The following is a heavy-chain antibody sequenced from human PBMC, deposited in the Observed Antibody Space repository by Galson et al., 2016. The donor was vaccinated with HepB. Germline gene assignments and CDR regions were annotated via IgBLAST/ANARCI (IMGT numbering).Heavy chain of an antibody. V-gene: IGHV3-9*01. CDR1: GFTFDDYA. Sequence: SLRLSCAASGFTFDDYAMHWVRQAPGKGLEWVSGINWNSDNVGYADSVKGRFTISRDNAKNSLYLQMHSLRAEDTALYYCAKDIAPFRPTQPEYWGLGTLVTVS. CDR3: AKDIAPFRPTQPEY. J-gene: IGHJ4*02. D-gene: IGHD1-1*01. CDR2: INWNSDNV.